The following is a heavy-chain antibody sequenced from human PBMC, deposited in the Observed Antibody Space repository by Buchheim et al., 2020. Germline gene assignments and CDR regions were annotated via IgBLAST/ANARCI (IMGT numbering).Heavy chain of an antibody. CDR1: GDTLSTYA. CDR2: IIPILGTT. Sequence: QVLLVQSGAEMKKPGSSVKVSCMASGDTLSTYAITWVRQAPGQGLQWMGGIIPILGTTTYSQKFRGRVTITADKSKSTATMELSRLTSEDTAIHYWATDLRGGYFDFWGQGTL. D-gene: IGHD4-23*01. J-gene: IGHJ4*02. CDR3: ATDLRGGYFDF. V-gene: IGHV1-69*06.